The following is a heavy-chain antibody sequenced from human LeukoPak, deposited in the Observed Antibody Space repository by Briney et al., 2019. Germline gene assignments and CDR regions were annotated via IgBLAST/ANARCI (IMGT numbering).Heavy chain of an antibody. CDR1: GFTFSSYA. CDR2: ISGSGGST. V-gene: IGHV3-23*01. CDR3: ARDNWGLGAFDI. J-gene: IGHJ3*02. D-gene: IGHD7-27*01. Sequence: PGGYLRLSCAASGFTFSSYAMSWVRQAPGKGLEWFSAISGSGGSTYYADSVKGRFTISRDNSKNTLYLQMNSLRAEDTAVYYCARDNWGLGAFDIWGQGTMVTVSS.